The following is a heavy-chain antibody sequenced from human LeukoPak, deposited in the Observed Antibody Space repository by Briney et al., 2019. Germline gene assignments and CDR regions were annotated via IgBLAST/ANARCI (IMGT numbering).Heavy chain of an antibody. D-gene: IGHD3-22*01. CDR2: IDWDDDK. CDR1: GFSLSTMGMC. J-gene: IGHJ4*02. Sequence: SGPALVKPTQTLTLTCTFSGFSLSTMGMCVSWIRQPPGKALEWLARIDWDDDKYYSTSLKTRLTISKDTSKNQVVLTMTNMDPVDTATYDCTRIAKKNYYDSSGYFDSWGQGTLVTVSS. CDR3: TRIAKKNYYDSSGYFDS. V-gene: IGHV2-70*11.